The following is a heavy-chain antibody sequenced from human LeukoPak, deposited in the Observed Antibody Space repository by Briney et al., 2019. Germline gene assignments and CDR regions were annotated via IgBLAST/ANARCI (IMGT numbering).Heavy chain of an antibody. V-gene: IGHV3-23*01. Sequence: GGSLRLSCAASGFTFSSYAMSWVRQAPGQGLEWVSAISDSGGNTYYAGSVKGRFTISRDNSKNTLYLQMNSLRDEDTAVYYCAKQDIRSSAWYDWGQGTLVTVSS. CDR2: ISDSGGNT. J-gene: IGHJ4*02. CDR1: GFTFSSYA. D-gene: IGHD6-19*01. CDR3: AKQDIRSSAWYD.